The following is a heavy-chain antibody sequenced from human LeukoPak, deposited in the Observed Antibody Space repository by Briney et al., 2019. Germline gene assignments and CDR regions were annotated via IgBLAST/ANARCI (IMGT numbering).Heavy chain of an antibody. V-gene: IGHV1-3*01. CDR2: INAGNGNT. J-gene: IGHJ6*02. D-gene: IGHD2-2*01. Sequence: ASVKVSCKASGYTFTSCAMHWVRQAPGQRLEWMGWINAGNGNTKYSQKFQGRVTITRDTSASTAYMELSSLRSEDTAVYYCARVSRMPNYYYYGMDVWGQGTTVTVSS. CDR1: GYTFTSCA. CDR3: ARVSRMPNYYYYGMDV.